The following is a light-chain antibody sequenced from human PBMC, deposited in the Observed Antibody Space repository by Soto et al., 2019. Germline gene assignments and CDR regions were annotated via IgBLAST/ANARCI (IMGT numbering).Light chain of an antibody. Sequence: QSVLTQPPSVSGAPGQRVTISCTGSSSNLGAGYDVHWYQQLPGRAPKLLIYSSTNRPSGVPDRISGSKSGTSASLAIAGRQAEDAADYFCQSYDNNLSGGVFGGGTKLTVL. CDR2: SST. J-gene: IGLJ3*02. CDR1: SSNLGAGYD. V-gene: IGLV1-40*01. CDR3: QSYDNNLSGGV.